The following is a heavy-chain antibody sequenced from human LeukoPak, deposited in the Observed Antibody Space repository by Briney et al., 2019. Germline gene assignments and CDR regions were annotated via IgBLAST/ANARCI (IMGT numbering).Heavy chain of an antibody. D-gene: IGHD6-19*01. CDR2: IYTSGSI. V-gene: IGHV4-4*07. Sequence: SETLSLTCTVSGGSISSYYWSWIRQPAGKGLEWIGRIYTSGSINYNPSLKSRVTMSVDTSKNQFSLKLSSVTAADTAVYYCARDGIAVAGTRNYYYYMDVWGKGTTVTISS. CDR3: ARDGIAVAGTRNYYYYMDV. J-gene: IGHJ6*03. CDR1: GGSISSYY.